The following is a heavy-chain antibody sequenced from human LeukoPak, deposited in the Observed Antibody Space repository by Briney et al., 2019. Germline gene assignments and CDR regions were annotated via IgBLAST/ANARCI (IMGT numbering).Heavy chain of an antibody. CDR3: ARDVGTYYYGSGSYGMDV. V-gene: IGHV3-33*01. CDR2: IWYDGSNK. Sequence: PGRSLGLSCAASGFTFSSYGMHWVRQPPGKGLEWVAVIWYDGSNKYYADSVKGRFTISRDNSTNTLYLQMTSLRAEDTAVYYCARDVGTYYYGSGSYGMDVWGQGTTVTVSS. D-gene: IGHD3-10*01. J-gene: IGHJ6*01. CDR1: GFTFSSYG.